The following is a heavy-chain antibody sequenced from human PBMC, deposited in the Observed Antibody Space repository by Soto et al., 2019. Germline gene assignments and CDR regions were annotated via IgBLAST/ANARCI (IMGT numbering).Heavy chain of an antibody. CDR2: IYTSGST. CDR1: GDSISTVEYI. D-gene: IGHD2-2*01. Sequence: SETLSLTCTVSGDSISTVEYIWAWNLQPPGQALEYIGRIYTSGSTNYNPSLKSRVTMSVDTSKNQFSLKLSSVTAADTAVYYCARVSRRGNWFDPWGQGNLVTGSS. V-gene: IGHV4-4*07. CDR3: ARVSRRGNWFDP. J-gene: IGHJ5*02.